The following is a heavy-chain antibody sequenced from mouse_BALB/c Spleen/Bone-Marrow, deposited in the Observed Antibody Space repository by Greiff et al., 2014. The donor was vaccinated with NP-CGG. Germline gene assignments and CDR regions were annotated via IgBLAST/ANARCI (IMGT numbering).Heavy chain of an antibody. J-gene: IGHJ2*01. Sequence: EVNVVESGGGLVQPGGSLKLSCAASGLTFSSYGMSWVRQTPDKRLELVATINSNGGSTYYPDSVKGRFTISRDNAKNTLYLQMSSLKSEDTAMYYCARDYYGSSDYWGQGTTLTVSS. D-gene: IGHD1-1*01. CDR3: ARDYYGSSDY. CDR2: INSNGGST. CDR1: GLTFSSYG. V-gene: IGHV5-6-3*01.